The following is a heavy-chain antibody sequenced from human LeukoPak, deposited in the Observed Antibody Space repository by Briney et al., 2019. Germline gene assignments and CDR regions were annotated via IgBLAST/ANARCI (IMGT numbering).Heavy chain of an antibody. CDR2: INPNSGGT. CDR3: ARLLVVITNDDAFDI. Sequence: ASVKVSCKASGYTFTGYYMHWVRQAPGQGLEWMGWINPNSGGTNYAQKFQGRVTMTRDTSISTAYMELSRLRSDDTAVYYCARLLVVITNDDAFDIWGQGTMVTVSS. V-gene: IGHV1-2*02. D-gene: IGHD3-22*01. CDR1: GYTFTGYY. J-gene: IGHJ3*02.